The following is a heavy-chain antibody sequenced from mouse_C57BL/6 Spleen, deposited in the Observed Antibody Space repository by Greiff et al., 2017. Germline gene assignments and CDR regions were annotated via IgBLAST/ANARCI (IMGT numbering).Heavy chain of an antibody. CDR2: IFPGSGST. D-gene: IGHD3-2*02. V-gene: IGHV1-9*01. CDR1: GYTFTGYW. J-gene: IGHJ4*01. Sequence: VQLQQSGAELMKPGASVKLSCKASGYTFTGYWIAWVQQRPGNGLEWIGTIFPGSGSTYYNEKFKGKATFTADTSSNTAYMQHSSLTSENSAIYYRSSDSSGPMAYWGQGTSVTVSS. CDR3: SSDSSGPMAY.